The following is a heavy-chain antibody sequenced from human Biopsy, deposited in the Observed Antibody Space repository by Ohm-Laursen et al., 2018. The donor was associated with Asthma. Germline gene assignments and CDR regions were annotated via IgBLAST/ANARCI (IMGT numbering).Heavy chain of an antibody. D-gene: IGHD2-21*02. CDR1: GFTFANYT. CDR3: ARGGLHYYEYYGMDV. J-gene: IGHJ6*04. V-gene: IGHV3-30*04. Sequence: SLRLSCAASGFTFANYTMHWVRPAPGKGLEWVTIISYDGRNTSYADSVEGRFTISRDNSKNTLFLQMSSLRPEDTAVYYCARGGLHYYEYYGMDVWGKG. CDR2: ISYDGRNT.